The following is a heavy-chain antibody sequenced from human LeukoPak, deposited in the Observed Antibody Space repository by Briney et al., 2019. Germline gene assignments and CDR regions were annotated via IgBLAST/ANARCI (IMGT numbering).Heavy chain of an antibody. Sequence: GGSLRLSCAASGFIFSSYWMHWVRQAPGKGLVWVSRINSDGSSTSYADSVKGRFTISRDNAKNTLYLQMNSLRAEDTAVYYCARRVVVPAAPYYFDYWGQGTLVSVSS. CDR1: GFIFSSYW. J-gene: IGHJ4*02. CDR3: ARRVVVPAAPYYFDY. CDR2: INSDGSST. V-gene: IGHV3-74*01. D-gene: IGHD2-2*01.